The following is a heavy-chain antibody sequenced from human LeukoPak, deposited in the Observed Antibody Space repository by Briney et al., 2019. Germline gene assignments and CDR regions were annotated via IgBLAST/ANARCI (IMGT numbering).Heavy chain of an antibody. V-gene: IGHV3-15*01. CDR1: GFTVSNAW. Sequence: GGSLRLSCAASGFTVSNAWMSWVRQAPGKGLEWVGRIKSKTDGGATDYAAPVKGRFTISRDDSKNTLYLQMNSMKREDTAVYYCTTDKYSSGWYGGFDNWGQGTLVTVSS. CDR3: TTDKYSSGWYGGFDN. D-gene: IGHD6-19*01. J-gene: IGHJ4*02. CDR2: IKSKTDGGAT.